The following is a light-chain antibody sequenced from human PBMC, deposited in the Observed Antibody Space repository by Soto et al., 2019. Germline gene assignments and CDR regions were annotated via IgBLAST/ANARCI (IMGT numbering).Light chain of an antibody. Sequence: QSALTQPASVSGSPGQSITISCTETSSDVGTYNLVSWYQQCPGKAPKLMIYEGSKRPSGVSNRFSGSKSGNTASLTISGLQAEDEADYYCCSYAGSSTHVVFGGGTKLTVL. J-gene: IGLJ2*01. CDR2: EGS. CDR1: SSDVGTYNL. V-gene: IGLV2-23*01. CDR3: CSYAGSSTHVV.